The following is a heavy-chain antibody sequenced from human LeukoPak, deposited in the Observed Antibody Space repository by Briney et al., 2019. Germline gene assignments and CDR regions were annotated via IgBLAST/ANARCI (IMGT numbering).Heavy chain of an antibody. V-gene: IGHV3-7*04. CDR3: ARDRPFVESSSGWVDY. D-gene: IGHD6-19*01. Sequence: GGSLRLSCAASGFTFSSYWMSWVRQAPGKGLEWVANIKQDGSEKYYVDSVKGRFTISRDNAKNSLYLQMNSLRAEDTAVYYCARDRPFVESSSGWVDYWGQGTLVTVSS. J-gene: IGHJ4*02. CDR2: IKQDGSEK. CDR1: GFTFSSYW.